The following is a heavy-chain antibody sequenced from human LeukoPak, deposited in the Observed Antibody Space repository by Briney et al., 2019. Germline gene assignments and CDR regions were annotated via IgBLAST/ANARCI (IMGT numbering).Heavy chain of an antibody. Sequence: SETLSLTCAVSGGSISSGGYYWSWIRQHPGKGLEWIGYIYYSGSTYYNPSLKSRVTISVDTSKNQFSLKLSSVTAADTAVYYCARDRGGSYYGVFDYWGQGTLVTVSS. J-gene: IGHJ4*02. V-gene: IGHV4-31*11. D-gene: IGHD1-26*01. CDR1: GGSISSGGYY. CDR3: ARDRGGSYYGVFDY. CDR2: IYYSGST.